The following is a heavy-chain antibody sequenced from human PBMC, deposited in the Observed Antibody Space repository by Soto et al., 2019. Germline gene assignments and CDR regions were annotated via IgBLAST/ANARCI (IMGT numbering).Heavy chain of an antibody. Sequence: GGSLRLSCAASGFTFSSYSMNWVRQAPGKGLEWVSSISSSSSYIYYADSVKGRFTISRDNAKNSLYLQMNSLRAEDTAVYYCASQGVDTAMVGPFDYWGQGTLVTVSS. D-gene: IGHD5-18*01. CDR3: ASQGVDTAMVGPFDY. V-gene: IGHV3-21*01. CDR1: GFTFSSYS. CDR2: ISSSSSYI. J-gene: IGHJ4*02.